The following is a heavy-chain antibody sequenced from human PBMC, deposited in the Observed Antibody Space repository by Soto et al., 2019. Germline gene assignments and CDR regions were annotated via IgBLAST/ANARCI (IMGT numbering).Heavy chain of an antibody. CDR2: IYYSGST. CDR3: AREPTGSNDY. J-gene: IGHJ4*02. Sequence: SAPLSLTCTVSGGSISSGGYYWSWIRQHPGKGLEWIGYIYYSGSTYCNPSLKSRVTISVDTSKNQFSLKLSSVTAADTAVYYCAREPTGSNDYWGQGTLVTVSS. D-gene: IGHD6-6*01. V-gene: IGHV4-31*03. CDR1: GGSISSGGYY.